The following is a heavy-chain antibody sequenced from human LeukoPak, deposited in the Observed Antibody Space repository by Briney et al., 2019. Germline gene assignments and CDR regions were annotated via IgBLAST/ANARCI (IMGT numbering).Heavy chain of an antibody. V-gene: IGHV3-21*01. J-gene: IGHJ4*02. CDR1: GFTFSTYS. D-gene: IGHD6-19*01. Sequence: GGSLRLSCAASGFTFSTYSMNWVRQAPGKGLEWVSSISSTSSYIYYADSVKGRFTIARDNAQKSLYLQMNSLRAEDTAVYYCARVGYSSGWYFDYWGQGTLVTVSS. CDR3: ARVGYSSGWYFDY. CDR2: ISSTSSYI.